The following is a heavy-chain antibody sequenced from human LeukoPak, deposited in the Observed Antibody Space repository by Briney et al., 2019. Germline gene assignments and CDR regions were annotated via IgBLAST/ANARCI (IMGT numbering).Heavy chain of an antibody. D-gene: IGHD3-9*01. J-gene: IGHJ4*02. Sequence: SETLSLTCTGSGYSISSGYYWGWIRQPPGKGLEWIGSIYHSGSTYYNPSLKSRVTISVDTSKNQFSLKLSSVTAADTAVYYCASGGELRYFDWLLSYHYFDYWGQGTLVTVSS. CDR2: IYHSGST. CDR3: ASGGELRYFDWLLSYHYFDY. V-gene: IGHV4-38-2*02. CDR1: GYSISSGYY.